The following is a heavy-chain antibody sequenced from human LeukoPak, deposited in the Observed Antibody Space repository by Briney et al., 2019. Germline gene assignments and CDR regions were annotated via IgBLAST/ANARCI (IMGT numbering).Heavy chain of an antibody. Sequence: GGSLRLSCAASGFTVSSNYMSWVRQAPGKGLEWVSVIYSGGSTYYADSVKGRFTISRDNAKNSLYLRMNSLRAEDMAVYYCARKKVHGGFAPWGQETLVTVPS. CDR3: ARKKVHGGFAP. J-gene: IGHJ5*02. CDR1: GFTVSSNY. CDR2: IYSGGST. D-gene: IGHD3-16*01. V-gene: IGHV3-53*01.